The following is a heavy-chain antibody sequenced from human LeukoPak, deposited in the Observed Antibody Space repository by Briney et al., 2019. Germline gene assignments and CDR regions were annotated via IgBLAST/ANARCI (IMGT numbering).Heavy chain of an antibody. CDR1: GYTFTSYY. V-gene: IGHV1-46*01. D-gene: IGHD2-21*01. CDR2: INPSGGST. Sequence: ASVKVSCKASGYTFTSYYMHWVRQAPGQGLEWMGIINPSGGSTSYAQKFQGRVTMTRDTSTGTVYMELSSLRSEDTAVYYCARDHGAIDYFDYWGQETLVTVSS. J-gene: IGHJ4*02. CDR3: ARDHGAIDYFDY.